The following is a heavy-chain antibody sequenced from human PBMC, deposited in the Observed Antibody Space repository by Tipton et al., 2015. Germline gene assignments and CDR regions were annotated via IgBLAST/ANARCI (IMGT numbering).Heavy chain of an antibody. V-gene: IGHV4-61*03. D-gene: IGHD1-14*01. CDR3: ARDDHQVNAFDI. J-gene: IGHJ3*02. CDR2: ISYSGST. CDR1: GGSVSSANYY. Sequence: TLSLTCSVSGGSVSSANYYWSWIRQPPGKGLEWMGYISYSGSTHYNPSLKSRVSISLDTSKNHFSLSLTSVTAADTAIYYCARDDHQVNAFDIWGQGTMVAVSS.